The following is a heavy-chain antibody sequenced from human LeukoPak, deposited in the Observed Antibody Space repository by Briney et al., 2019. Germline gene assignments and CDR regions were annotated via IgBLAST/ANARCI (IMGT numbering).Heavy chain of an antibody. CDR3: ARDRYYYDSSGYCIDY. V-gene: IGHV3-74*01. J-gene: IGHJ4*02. CDR2: INGAGSST. CDR1: GFTFSNYW. D-gene: IGHD3-22*01. Sequence: GGSLRLSCAASGFTFSNYWMHWVRQAPGKGLVWVARINGAGSSTNYADSVKGRFTISRDNAKNSLYLQMNSLRAEDTAVYYCARDRYYYDSSGYCIDYWGQGTLVTVSS.